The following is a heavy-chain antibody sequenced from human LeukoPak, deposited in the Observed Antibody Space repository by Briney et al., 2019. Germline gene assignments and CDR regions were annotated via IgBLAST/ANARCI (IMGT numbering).Heavy chain of an antibody. V-gene: IGHV3-48*01. Sequence: GGSLRLSCAASGFTFSSYNMNWVRQAPGKGLEWVSSISYSSRARYYADSVKGRFTISRDNVKNSLYLQMDSLIAEDTAVYYCARAYCSSTSCFGWGQGTLVTVSS. CDR1: GFTFSSYN. D-gene: IGHD2-2*01. J-gene: IGHJ4*02. CDR3: ARAYCSSTSCFG. CDR2: ISYSSRAR.